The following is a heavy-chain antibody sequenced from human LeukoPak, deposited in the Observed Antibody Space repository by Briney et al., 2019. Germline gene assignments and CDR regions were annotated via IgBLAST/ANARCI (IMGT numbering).Heavy chain of an antibody. CDR3: ARGSTSAN. V-gene: IGHV3-7*04. Sequence: GGSLRLSCAASGFTFSNYWMTWVRQAPGKGLEWVANINQDGSEKYYVDSVKGRFTISRDNAKHSLYPQVNSLRADDTAVYFCARGSTSANWGQGTLVTVSS. CDR1: GFTFSNYW. CDR2: INQDGSEK. J-gene: IGHJ4*02. D-gene: IGHD2/OR15-2a*01.